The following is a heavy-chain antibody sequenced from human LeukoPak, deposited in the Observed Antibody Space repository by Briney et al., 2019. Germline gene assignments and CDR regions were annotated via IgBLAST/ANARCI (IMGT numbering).Heavy chain of an antibody. CDR2: IGTAGDT. Sequence: GGSLRLSCAASGFTFSSYDMHWVRQATGKGLEWVSAIGTAGDTYYPGSVKGRFTISRENAKNSLYLQMNSLRAGDTAVYYCARGSHMRGYDSRAFDIWGQGTMVTVSS. D-gene: IGHD5-12*01. CDR3: ARGSHMRGYDSRAFDI. CDR1: GFTFSSYD. J-gene: IGHJ3*02. V-gene: IGHV3-13*01.